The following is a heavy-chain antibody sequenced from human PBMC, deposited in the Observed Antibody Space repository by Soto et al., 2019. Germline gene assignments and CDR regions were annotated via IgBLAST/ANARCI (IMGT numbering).Heavy chain of an antibody. D-gene: IGHD1-26*01. V-gene: IGHV5-51*01. CDR2: IYPGDSRI. CDR3: ARAMGATTVAPWFDY. Sequence: GESLKISCKTSGDSFATDWIGWVRQMPGKGLEWMGVIYPGDSRIRYNPSFQGQVTISVDKSINTAYLQWSSLRASDTALYYCARAMGATTVAPWFDYWGQGTLVTVSS. CDR1: GDSFATDW. J-gene: IGHJ4*02.